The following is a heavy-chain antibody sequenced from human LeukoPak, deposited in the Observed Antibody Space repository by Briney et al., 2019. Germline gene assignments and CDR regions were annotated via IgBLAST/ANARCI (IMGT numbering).Heavy chain of an antibody. J-gene: IGHJ3*02. CDR3: TRDYGSGSHSDAFDI. Sequence: PGGSLRLSCAASGFTVSSNYMSWVRQAPGKGLEWVGFIRSKVYGGTTEYAASVKGRFTISRDDSKSIAYLQMNSLKTEDTAVYYCTRDYGSGSHSDAFDIWGQGTMVTVSS. D-gene: IGHD3-10*01. CDR1: GFTVSSNY. CDR2: IRSKVYGGTT. V-gene: IGHV3-49*04.